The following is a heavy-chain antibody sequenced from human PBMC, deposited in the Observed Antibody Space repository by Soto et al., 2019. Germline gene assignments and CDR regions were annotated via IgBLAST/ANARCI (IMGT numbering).Heavy chain of an antibody. CDR3: IQSRCGGDCLQSYASHYYYGMDV. J-gene: IGHJ6*02. CDR1: GFSLSTSGVG. Sequence: SGPTLVNPAQTLTVTCTFSGFSLSTSGVGVGWIRQPPGKALEWLALIYWDDDKRYSPSLRSRLTISKDTSKNQVVLTMTNMDPVDTATYYCIQSRCGGDCLQSYASHYYYGMDVWGQGTTVTVSS. CDR2: IYWDDDK. V-gene: IGHV2-5*02. D-gene: IGHD2-21*02.